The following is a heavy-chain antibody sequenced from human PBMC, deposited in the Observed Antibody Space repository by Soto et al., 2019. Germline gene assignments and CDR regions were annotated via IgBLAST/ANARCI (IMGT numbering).Heavy chain of an antibody. J-gene: IGHJ3*02. CDR1: GFTFSSYD. V-gene: IGHV3-13*01. CDR3: ARWAAARRAFDI. Sequence: GGSLRLSCAASGFTFSSYDMHWVRQATGKGLEWVSAIGTAGDTYYPGSVKGRFTISRENAKNSLYLQMNSLRAGDTAVYYCARWAAARRAFDIWGKGTMVTVSS. CDR2: IGTAGDT. D-gene: IGHD6-6*01.